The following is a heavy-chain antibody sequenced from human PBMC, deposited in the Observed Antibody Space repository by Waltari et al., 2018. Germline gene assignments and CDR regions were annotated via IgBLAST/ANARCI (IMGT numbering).Heavy chain of an antibody. J-gene: IGHJ4*02. CDR1: GYSFTSYW. V-gene: IGHV5-51*01. CDR3: ARARKDYYDSSGYYYIEGGYYCDY. D-gene: IGHD3-22*01. Sequence: EVQLVQSGAEVKKPGESLKISCKGSGYSFTSYWIGWVRQMPGKGLEWLGIIYPCDSDTRYSPAFQGQVSISADKSISTAYLQWSSLKASDTAMYYCARARKDYYDSSGYYYIEGGYYCDYWGQGTLVTVSS. CDR2: IYPCDSDT.